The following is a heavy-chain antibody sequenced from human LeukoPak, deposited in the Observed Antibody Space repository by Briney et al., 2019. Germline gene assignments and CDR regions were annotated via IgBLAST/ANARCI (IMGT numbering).Heavy chain of an antibody. CDR2: IYTSGST. J-gene: IGHJ6*03. V-gene: IGHV4-61*02. D-gene: IGHD3-16*01. Sequence: PSETLSLTCTVSGGSISSDSYYWSWIRQPAGKGLEWIGRIYTSGSTNYNPSLKSRVTISVDTSKNQFSLKLSSVTAADTAVYYCARDTVGDTGYYYYYMDVWGKGTTVTVSS. CDR1: GGSISSDSYY. CDR3: ARDTVGDTGYYYYYMDV.